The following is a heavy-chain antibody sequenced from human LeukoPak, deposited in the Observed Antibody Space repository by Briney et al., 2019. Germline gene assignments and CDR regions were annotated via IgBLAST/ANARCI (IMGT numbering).Heavy chain of an antibody. J-gene: IGHJ6*04. CDR3: AELGITMIGCV. D-gene: IGHD3-10*02. CDR2: ISSSGSTI. V-gene: IGHV3-48*03. Sequence: GGSLRLSCAASGFTLRRYEMNWVGQAPGKGLEGVSYISSSGSTIYYAHSLKGRLTISRDNSKNSLYLQMNSLRAEDTAVYYCAELGITMIGCVWGKGTTVTISS. CDR1: GFTLRRYE.